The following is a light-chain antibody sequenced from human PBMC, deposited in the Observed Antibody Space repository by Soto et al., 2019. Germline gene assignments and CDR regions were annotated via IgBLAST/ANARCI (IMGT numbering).Light chain of an antibody. CDR3: QESYSTPSVT. V-gene: IGKV1-39*01. CDR1: QSISAY. Sequence: DIQMTQSPSSMSASVGDKVTITCRASQSISAYLNWYQQQPGKAPKLPIYAASSLQSGVPSRFSGSGSGTDFNLTISSLQPEDFATYYCQESYSTPSVTFGPGTKVDIK. CDR2: AAS. J-gene: IGKJ3*01.